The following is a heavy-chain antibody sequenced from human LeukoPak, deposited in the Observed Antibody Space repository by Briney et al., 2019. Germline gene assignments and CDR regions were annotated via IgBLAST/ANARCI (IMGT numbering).Heavy chain of an antibody. D-gene: IGHD3-10*01. CDR1: GGSISGYY. V-gene: IGHV4-59*01. CDR3: ARSPTLYFGADY. J-gene: IGHJ4*02. Sequence: SETLSLTCSVSGGSISGYYWSWIRQPPGQGLEWIGYIYYSGSTNYNPSLKSRVIISRDTSKNQFSLNLSSVTAADTAVYYCARSPTLYFGADYWGQGTLVTVSS. CDR2: IYYSGST.